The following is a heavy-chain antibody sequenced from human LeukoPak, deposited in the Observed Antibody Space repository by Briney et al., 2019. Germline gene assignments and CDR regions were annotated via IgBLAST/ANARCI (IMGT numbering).Heavy chain of an antibody. CDR1: GFTFSNYA. V-gene: IGHV3-23*01. CDR3: AKETSITGAGDF. D-gene: IGHD1-20*01. CDR2: ISASGLST. J-gene: IGHJ4*02. Sequence: GGTLRLSCVASGFTFSNYAMSWVRQAPGKGLEYVSPISASGLSTYYTDSVRGRFTNSRDNSKNTLYLQMHSLRAEDTAVYYCAKETSITGAGDFWGQGALVTVSS.